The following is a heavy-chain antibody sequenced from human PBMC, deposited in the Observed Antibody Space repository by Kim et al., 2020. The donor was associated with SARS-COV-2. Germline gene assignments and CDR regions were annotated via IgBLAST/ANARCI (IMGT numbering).Heavy chain of an antibody. Sequence: GGSLRLSCAASGFTFSDYYMSWIRQAPGKVLEWVSYISSSSSYTNYADSVKGRFTISRDNAKNSLYLQMNSLRAEDTAVYYCARVGYDYVWGSYRGYYYYYGMDVWGQGTTVTVPS. D-gene: IGHD3-16*02. V-gene: IGHV3-11*05. CDR2: ISSSSSYT. CDR1: GFTFSDYY. CDR3: ARVGYDYVWGSYRGYYYYYGMDV. J-gene: IGHJ6*02.